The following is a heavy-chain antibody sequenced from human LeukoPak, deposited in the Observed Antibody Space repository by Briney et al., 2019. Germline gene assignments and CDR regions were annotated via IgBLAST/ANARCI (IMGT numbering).Heavy chain of an antibody. V-gene: IGHV1-18*01. CDR2: ISAYNGNS. CDR3: ASGLGFCSGSDCTNLVKDYYYGMNV. Sequence: ASVKVSCKASGYTFTSYGISWVRQAPGQGLEWMGWISAYNGNSNYAQKFQGRVTMTTDTSTSTGYMELRSLRSDDTAVYYCASGLGFCSGSDCTNLVKDYYYGMNVWGQGTTVTVSS. J-gene: IGHJ6*02. CDR1: GYTFTSYG. D-gene: IGHD2-15*01.